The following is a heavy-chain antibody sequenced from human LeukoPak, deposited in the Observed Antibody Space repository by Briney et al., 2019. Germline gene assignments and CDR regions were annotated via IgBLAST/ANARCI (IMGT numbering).Heavy chain of an antibody. CDR1: GGSFSGYY. J-gene: IGHJ5*02. CDR3: ARLIDCSSTSCYTAAENWFDP. V-gene: IGHV4-59*01. CDR2: IYYSGST. Sequence: SETLSLTCAVYGGSFSGYYWSWIRQPPGKGLEWVGYIYYSGSTNYNPSLKSRVTISVDTSKNKFSPKLNSVTAADTAVYYCARLIDCSSTSCYTAAENWFDPWGQGTLVTVSS. D-gene: IGHD2-2*02.